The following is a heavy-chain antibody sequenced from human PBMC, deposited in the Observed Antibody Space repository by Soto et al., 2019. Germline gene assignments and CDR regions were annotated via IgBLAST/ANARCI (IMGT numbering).Heavy chain of an antibody. CDR2: INSDGSST. J-gene: IGHJ6*02. CDR3: ARGTPYYYGMDV. CDR1: GFTFSSYW. V-gene: IGHV3-74*01. Sequence: LRLSCAASGFTFSSYWMHWVRQAPGKGLVWVSRINSDGSSTSYADSVKGRFTISRDNAKNTLYLQMNSLRAEDTAVYYCARGTPYYYGMDVWGQGTTVTVSS.